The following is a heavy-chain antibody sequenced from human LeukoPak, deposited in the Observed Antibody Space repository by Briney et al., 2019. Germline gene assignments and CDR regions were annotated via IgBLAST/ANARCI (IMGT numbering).Heavy chain of an antibody. D-gene: IGHD6-6*01. Sequence: SETLSLTCTVSGGSISSYYWSWIRQPPGKGLEWIGEINHSGSTNYNPSLKSRVTISVDTSKNQFSLKLSSVTAADTAVYYCARHLGPTRQLGGIGGAFDIWGQGTMVTVSS. CDR3: ARHLGPTRQLGGIGGAFDI. V-gene: IGHV4-34*01. CDR1: GGSISSYY. J-gene: IGHJ3*02. CDR2: INHSGST.